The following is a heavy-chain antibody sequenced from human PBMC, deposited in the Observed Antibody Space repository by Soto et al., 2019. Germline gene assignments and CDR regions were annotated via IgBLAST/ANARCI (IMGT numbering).Heavy chain of an antibody. CDR2: IHYSGSI. V-gene: IGHV4-30-4*08. J-gene: IGHJ6*02. Sequence: QVQLQQSGPGLVKPSQTLSLTCTVSGGSISYEYYHWTWIRQSPGKSLEWIGYIHYSGSIIYNPSSKSRVTISVDTSKNQFSLQLSSVTAADTAVYFCAREDDGGDRDYYGLDVWGQGTTVTVSS. CDR3: AREDDGGDRDYYGLDV. D-gene: IGHD2-21*02. CDR1: GGSISYEYYH.